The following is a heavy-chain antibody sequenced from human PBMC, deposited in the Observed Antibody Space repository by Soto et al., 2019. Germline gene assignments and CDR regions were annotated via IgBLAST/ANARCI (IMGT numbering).Heavy chain of an antibody. J-gene: IGHJ6*02. CDR3: ARGSGYSSGWSAYYYYYYGMDV. CDR1: GFTVSSNY. Sequence: GGSLRLSCAASGFTVSSNYMSWVRQAPGKGLERVSVIYSGGSTYYADSVKGRFTISRDNSKNTLYLQMNSLRAEDTAVYYCARGSGYSSGWSAYYYYYYGMDVWGQGTTVTVSS. D-gene: IGHD6-19*01. CDR2: IYSGGST. V-gene: IGHV3-53*01.